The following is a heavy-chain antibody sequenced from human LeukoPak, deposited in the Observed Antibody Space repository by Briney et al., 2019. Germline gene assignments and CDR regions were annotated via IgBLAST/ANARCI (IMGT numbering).Heavy chain of an antibody. CDR3: ARLVSSSLDY. D-gene: IGHD6-13*01. Sequence: SETLSLTCTVSGGSISTYYWSWIRQPPGEGLQWIGYISYSGNTNYNPSLKSRVTISVDTSKKQFSLRLSSVTAAGTAFYYCARLVSSSLDYWGQGTLVTVSS. CDR2: ISYSGNT. CDR1: GGSISTYY. J-gene: IGHJ4*02. V-gene: IGHV4-59*08.